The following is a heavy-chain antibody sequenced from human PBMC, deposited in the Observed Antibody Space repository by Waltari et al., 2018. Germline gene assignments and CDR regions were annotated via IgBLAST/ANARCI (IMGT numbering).Heavy chain of an antibody. V-gene: IGHV1-69*12. CDR2: IIPITTTA. CDR3: ARGIERGNSYGRLDY. D-gene: IGHD5-18*01. Sequence: QVQLVQSGAEVKKPGSSVKVSCKASGGAFRAYSFSWVRQAPGQGLEWMGGIIPITTTANYEQRFQGRVAITADESTTTVYMEVSSLRSDDTAVYYCARGIERGNSYGRLDYWGQGALVTVSS. J-gene: IGHJ4*02. CDR1: GGAFRAYS.